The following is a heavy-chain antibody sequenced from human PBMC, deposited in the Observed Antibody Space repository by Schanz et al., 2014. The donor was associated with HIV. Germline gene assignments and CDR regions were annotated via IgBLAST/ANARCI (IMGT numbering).Heavy chain of an antibody. D-gene: IGHD3-10*01. CDR3: ARDTVRGVKDSMDV. CDR2: IKADGSEK. CDR1: GFTFSSSG. J-gene: IGHJ6*02. Sequence: VQLVESGGGVVQPGRSLRLSCTASGFTFSSSGMHWVRQAPGKGLEWVANIKADGSEKYCVDSVKGRFTISRDNAKNSLYLQMKSLRVEDTAVYYCARDTVRGVKDSMDVWGQGTTVTVPS. V-gene: IGHV3-7*03.